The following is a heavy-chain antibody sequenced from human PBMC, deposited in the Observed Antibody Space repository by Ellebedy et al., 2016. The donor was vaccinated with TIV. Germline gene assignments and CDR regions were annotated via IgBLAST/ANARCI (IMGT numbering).Heavy chain of an antibody. Sequence: GESLKISCAASGFPFSSYAMSWVRQPPGKGLEWVSSISDSGGNTYYADSVRGRFTFSRDNSKNTLYLQMNSLRAEDTAVYYCAKGWLGAGAGTDFDYWGWGTLVTVSS. CDR2: ISDSGGNT. J-gene: IGHJ4*02. CDR1: GFPFSSYA. V-gene: IGHV3-23*01. CDR3: AKGWLGAGAGTDFDY. D-gene: IGHD6-13*01.